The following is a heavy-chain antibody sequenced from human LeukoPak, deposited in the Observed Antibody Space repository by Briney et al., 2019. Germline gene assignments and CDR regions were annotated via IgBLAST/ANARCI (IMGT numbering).Heavy chain of an antibody. J-gene: IGHJ4*02. CDR3: ARASYSETYQYYFDY. V-gene: IGHV3-23*01. CDR2: IGGRGGST. Sequence: GSLRLSCAASGFTFSSYTMNWVRQAPGKGLEWVSAIGGRGGSTFYADSVKGRFTISRDNSKSTLDLQMNSLSAEDTAVYYCARASYSETYQYYFDYWGQGTPVTVSS. CDR1: GFTFSSYT. D-gene: IGHD1-26*01.